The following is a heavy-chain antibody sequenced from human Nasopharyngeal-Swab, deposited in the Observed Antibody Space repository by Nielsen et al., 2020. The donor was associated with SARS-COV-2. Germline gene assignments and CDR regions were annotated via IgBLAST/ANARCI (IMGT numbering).Heavy chain of an antibody. V-gene: IGHV4-4*07. D-gene: IGHD3-3*01. CDR3: ARGPEYYDFWSGYPGNAFDI. CDR2: NYTSGST. Sequence: ETLSLTCTVSGGSISSYYWSWIRQPAGKGLEWIGRNYTSGSTNYNPSLKSRVTMSVDTSKNQFSLKLSSVTAADTAVYYCARGPEYYDFWSGYPGNAFDIWGQGTMVTVSS. J-gene: IGHJ3*02. CDR1: GGSISSYY.